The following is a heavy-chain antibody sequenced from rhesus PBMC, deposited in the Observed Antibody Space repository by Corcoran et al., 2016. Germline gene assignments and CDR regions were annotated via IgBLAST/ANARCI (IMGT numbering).Heavy chain of an antibody. CDR3: ARGTVTKDFDY. CDR2: IYGSGSST. J-gene: IGHJ4*01. Sequence: QLQLPESGPGLVKPSETLSVTCAVSGGSISSRYWRWIRQAPGKGLEWIGYIYGSGSSTNYNPALKSRVTRSVDTSKNQLSLKLSSVTTADTAVYYCARGTVTKDFDYWGQGVLVTGSS. V-gene: IGHV4-169*01. D-gene: IGHD4-23*01. CDR1: GGSISSRY.